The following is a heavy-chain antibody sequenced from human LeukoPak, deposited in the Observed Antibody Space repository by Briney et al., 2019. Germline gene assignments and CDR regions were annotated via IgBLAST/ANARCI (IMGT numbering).Heavy chain of an antibody. V-gene: IGHV1-69*06. CDR1: GGTFSSYA. CDR2: IIPIFGTA. D-gene: IGHD3-10*01. J-gene: IGHJ4*02. Sequence: SVKVSCKASGGTFSSYAISWVRQAPGQGLEWMGGIIPIFGTANYAQKFQGRVTITADKSTSTAYMELSSLRSEDTAVYYCAREPYGSGTRIDDYWGQGTLVTVSS. CDR3: AREPYGSGTRIDDY.